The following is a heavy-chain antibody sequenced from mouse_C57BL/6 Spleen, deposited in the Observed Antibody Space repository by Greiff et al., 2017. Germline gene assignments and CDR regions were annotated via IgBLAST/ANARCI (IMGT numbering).Heavy chain of an antibody. CDR2: IDPEDGDT. J-gene: IGHJ3*01. CDR1: GFNIKDYY. V-gene: IGHV14-1*01. Sequence: VQLQQSGAELVRPGASVKLSCTASGFNIKDYYMHWVKQRPEQGLEWIGRIDPEDGDTEYAPKFPGKATMTADTSSNTAYLQLSSLTSEDTAVYYCTPYDGYYPAWFAYWGQGTLVTVSA. D-gene: IGHD2-3*01. CDR3: TPYDGYYPAWFAY.